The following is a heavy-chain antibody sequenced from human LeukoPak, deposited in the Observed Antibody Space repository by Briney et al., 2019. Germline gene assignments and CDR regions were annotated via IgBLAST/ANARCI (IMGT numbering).Heavy chain of an antibody. Sequence: GASVKVSCKASGYTFTGYYMHWVRQAPGQGLEWMGWINPNSGGTNYAQKFQGRVTMTRDTSISTAYMELSRLRSDDTAVYYCASLDGYCSSTSCYLFDYWGQGTLVTVSS. CDR1: GYTFTGYY. CDR3: ASLDGYCSSTSCYLFDY. V-gene: IGHV1-2*02. CDR2: INPNSGGT. D-gene: IGHD2-2*03. J-gene: IGHJ4*02.